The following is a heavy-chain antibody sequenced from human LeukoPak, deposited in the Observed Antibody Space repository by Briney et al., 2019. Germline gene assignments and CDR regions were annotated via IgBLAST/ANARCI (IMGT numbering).Heavy chain of an antibody. V-gene: IGHV3-23*01. CDR1: RFTFNSYA. CDR3: AKDPSKYGGNYFDY. J-gene: IGHJ4*02. CDR2: ISGSGGST. D-gene: IGHD4-23*01. Sequence: GGSLRLSCAASRFTFNSYAMSWVRQAPGKGLEWVSAISGSGGSTYYADSVKGRFTISRDNSKNTLYLQMNSLRAEDTAVYYCAKDPSKYGGNYFDYWGQGTLVTVSS.